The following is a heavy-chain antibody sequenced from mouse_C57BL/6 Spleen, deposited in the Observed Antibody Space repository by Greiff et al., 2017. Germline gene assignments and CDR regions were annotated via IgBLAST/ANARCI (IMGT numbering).Heavy chain of an antibody. Sequence: QVQLQQPGAELVKPGASVKLSCKASGYTFTSYWMHWVKQRPGQGLEWIGMIHPHSGSTNYNEKFKSKATLTVDKSSSTAYMQLSSLTSEDSAVYYCSSLKLGQGNYYAMDYWGPGTSVTVSS. D-gene: IGHD4-1*01. J-gene: IGHJ4*01. CDR2: IHPHSGST. V-gene: IGHV1-64*01. CDR3: SSLKLGQGNYYAMDY. CDR1: GYTFTSYW.